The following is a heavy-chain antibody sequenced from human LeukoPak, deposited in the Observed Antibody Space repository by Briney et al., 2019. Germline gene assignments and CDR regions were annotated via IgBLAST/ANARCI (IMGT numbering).Heavy chain of an antibody. CDR3: ARAPVPFFYYGMDV. CDR2: FDTAGGT. J-gene: IGHJ6*02. CDR1: GFTFSNYD. Sequence: PGGSLRLSCAASGFTFSNYDMHWVRQVPGKGLEWISGFDTAGGTYYAGSVKGRFTISRDNAWNSLFLQMNSLRAGDTAVYYCARAPVPFFYYGMDVWGQGTTVIVSS. V-gene: IGHV3-13*04. D-gene: IGHD6-6*01.